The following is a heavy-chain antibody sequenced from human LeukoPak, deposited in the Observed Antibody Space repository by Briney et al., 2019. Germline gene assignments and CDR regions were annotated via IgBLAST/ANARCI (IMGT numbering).Heavy chain of an antibody. V-gene: IGHV4-4*07. Sequence: SETLSLTCTVSGGSISSYYWSWSRQPAGKGLEWIGRIYSSGSTNNNPSLRSRVTMSVDTSKNQFSLRLSSVTAADTAVYYCARSRQVDFDYWGQGTLVSVSS. J-gene: IGHJ4*02. CDR1: GGSISSYY. CDR2: IYSSGST. D-gene: IGHD6-25*01. CDR3: ARSRQVDFDY.